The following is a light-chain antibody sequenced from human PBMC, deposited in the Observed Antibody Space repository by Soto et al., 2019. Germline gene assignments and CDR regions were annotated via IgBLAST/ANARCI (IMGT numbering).Light chain of an antibody. CDR3: QQANSFPTT. Sequence: DIQMTQSPSSVSASVGDRVTITCRASQSISGWLAWYQQKPGKAPKLLIYAASNLQSGVPSRFSGSGSGTDFSLTISSLQPEDFATYYCQQANSFPTTFGQWTKVEIK. J-gene: IGKJ1*01. CDR2: AAS. V-gene: IGKV1-12*01. CDR1: QSISGW.